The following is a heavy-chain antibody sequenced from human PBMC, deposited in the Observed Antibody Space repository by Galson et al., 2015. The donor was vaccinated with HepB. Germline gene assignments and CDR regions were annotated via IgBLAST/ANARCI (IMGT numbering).Heavy chain of an antibody. CDR3: ARTKHDYGDYMDAFDI. J-gene: IGHJ3*02. V-gene: IGHV3-66*01. D-gene: IGHD4-17*01. CDR2: IYSGGST. CDR1: GFTVSSNY. Sequence: SLRLSCAASGFTVSSNYMSWVRQAPGKGLEWVSVIYSGGSTYYADSVKGRFTISRDNSKNTLYLQMNSLRAEDTAVYYCARTKHDYGDYMDAFDIWGQGTMVTVSS.